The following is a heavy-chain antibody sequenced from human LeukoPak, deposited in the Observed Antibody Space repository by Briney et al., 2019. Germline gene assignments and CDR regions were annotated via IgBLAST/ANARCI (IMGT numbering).Heavy chain of an antibody. D-gene: IGHD3-22*01. J-gene: IGHJ4*02. CDR2: ITSSSSYI. Sequence: GGSLRLSCAASGFTFSSYSMNWVRQAPGKGLEWVSSITSSSSYISYADSLKGRFTISRDNAKNSLYLQMNSLRAEDTAVYYCARVGGYENFDYWGQGTLSPSPQ. CDR3: ARVGGYENFDY. CDR1: GFTFSSYS. V-gene: IGHV3-21*01.